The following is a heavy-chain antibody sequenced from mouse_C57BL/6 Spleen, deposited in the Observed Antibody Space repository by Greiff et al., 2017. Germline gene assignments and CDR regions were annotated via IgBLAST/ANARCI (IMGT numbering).Heavy chain of an antibody. J-gene: IGHJ4*01. CDR1: GYAFSSSW. CDR3: ARSPSLMYGSSSMDY. CDR2: IYPGDGDT. Sequence: VQLQQSGPELVKPGASVKISCKASGYAFSSSWMNWVKQRPGKGLEWIGRIYPGDGDTNYNGKFKGTATLTADKSSSTAYMQLSSLTSEDSAVYFCARSPSLMYGSSSMDYWGQGTSVTVSS. V-gene: IGHV1-82*01. D-gene: IGHD1-1*01.